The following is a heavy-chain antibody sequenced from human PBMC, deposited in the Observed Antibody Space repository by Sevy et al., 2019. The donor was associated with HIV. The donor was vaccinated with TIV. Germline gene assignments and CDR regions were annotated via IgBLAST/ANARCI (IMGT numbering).Heavy chain of an antibody. Sequence: SETLSLTCTVSGGSISSGDYYWSWIRQPPGKGLEWIGYIYYSGSTYYNPSLKSRVTISVDTSKNQFSLKLSSVTAADTAVYYCARDGAGYYERTPLLFKEDGMDVWGQGTTVTVSS. J-gene: IGHJ6*02. CDR2: IYYSGST. V-gene: IGHV4-30-4*01. CDR1: GGSISSGDYY. CDR3: ARDGAGYYERTPLLFKEDGMDV. D-gene: IGHD3-9*01.